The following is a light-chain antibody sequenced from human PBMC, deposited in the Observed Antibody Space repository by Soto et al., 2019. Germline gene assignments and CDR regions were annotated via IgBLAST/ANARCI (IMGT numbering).Light chain of an antibody. Sequence: QSVLTQPPSVSGAPGQRVAISCTGSSSNIGAENDVHWYQQLPGTAPKRLIYGDNNRPSGVPDRFSGSKSGTSASLAITGLQPEDEADYYCQSYDSSLTTFVLGNGTKVT. CDR1: SSNIGAEND. CDR3: QSYDSSLTTFV. V-gene: IGLV1-40*01. CDR2: GDN. J-gene: IGLJ1*01.